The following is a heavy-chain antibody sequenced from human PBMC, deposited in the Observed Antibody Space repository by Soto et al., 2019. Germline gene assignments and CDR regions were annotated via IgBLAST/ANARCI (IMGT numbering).Heavy chain of an antibody. D-gene: IGHD1-26*01. J-gene: IGHJ5*02. CDR3: ALVYSPRAEEGP. CDR2: ISAYNGNT. Sequence: QVQLVQSGAEVKKPGASVKVSCKASGYTFTSYGISGVRQAPGQGREWMGWISAYNGNTNYAQKLQGRVTMTTDTSTSTAYMELRSLGADDTAVYYCALVYSPRAEEGPWGQGTLVTVSS. CDR1: GYTFTSYG. V-gene: IGHV1-18*01.